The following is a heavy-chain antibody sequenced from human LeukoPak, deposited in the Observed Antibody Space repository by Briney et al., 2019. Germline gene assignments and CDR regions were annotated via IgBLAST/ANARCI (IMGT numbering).Heavy chain of an antibody. D-gene: IGHD3-10*01. CDR1: GGTFSSYA. CDR2: IIPILGIA. J-gene: IGHJ4*02. V-gene: IGHV1-69*04. Sequence: SVKVSCKASGGTFSSYAISWVRQAPGQGLEWMGRIIPILGIANYAQKFQGRVTITADKSTSTAYMELSSLRSEDTAVYYCASYGSGSYGPIDYWGQGTLVPVSS. CDR3: ASYGSGSYGPIDY.